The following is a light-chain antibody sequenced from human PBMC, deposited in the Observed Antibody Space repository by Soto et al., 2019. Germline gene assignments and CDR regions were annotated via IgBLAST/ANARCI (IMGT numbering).Light chain of an antibody. CDR2: DAS. Sequence: EIVLTQSPAILSMSPGERATLSCRASQSVSSYFAWYQQKPGQAPRLLIYDASNRATGVPARFSGSGSGTDFTLTIISLEPEEFAGYYCQQRRYWPVTFGHGTKMEIK. J-gene: IGKJ1*01. CDR1: QSVSSY. V-gene: IGKV3-11*01. CDR3: QQRRYWPVT.